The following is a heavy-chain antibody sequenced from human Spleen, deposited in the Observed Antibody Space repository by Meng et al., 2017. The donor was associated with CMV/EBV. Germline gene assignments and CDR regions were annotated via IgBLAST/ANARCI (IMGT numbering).Heavy chain of an antibody. Sequence: SETLSLTCTVSGGSISSFSYYWGWIRQPPGKGLEWIGSSYYSGSTYYNPSLKSRVTMSVDTSKNQFSLKLSSVTAADTAVYYCARLGYCSSTSCPDVWGQGTTVTVSS. CDR2: SYYSGST. CDR3: ARLGYCSSTSCPDV. CDR1: GGSISSFSYY. V-gene: IGHV4-39*01. D-gene: IGHD2-2*01. J-gene: IGHJ6*02.